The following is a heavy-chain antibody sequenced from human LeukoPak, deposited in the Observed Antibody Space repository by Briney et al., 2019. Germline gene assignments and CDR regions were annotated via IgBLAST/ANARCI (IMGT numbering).Heavy chain of an antibody. V-gene: IGHV3-53*01. CDR1: GFTVSSYY. Sequence: GGSLRLSCVASGFTVSSYYVSWVRQAPGKGLEWVSVIYSGGSTYYADSVEGRFTVSRDNSKNTLYLEMKSLRADDTAVYYCARGLHPRLTGYFDQWGQGTVVTVSS. CDR3: ARGLHPRLTGYFDQ. J-gene: IGHJ4*02. D-gene: IGHD3-16*01. CDR2: IYSGGST.